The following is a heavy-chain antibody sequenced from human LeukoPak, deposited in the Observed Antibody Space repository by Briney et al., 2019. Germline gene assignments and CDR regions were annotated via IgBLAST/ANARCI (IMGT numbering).Heavy chain of an antibody. CDR1: GFTFSSYA. Sequence: GGSLRLSCSASGFTFSSYAMHWVRQAPGKGLEYVSSISSNGGSTYYADSVKGRFTISRDNSKNTLFLQMSSLRTEDTAVYYCATDYQYLYWHSSFDYWGQGTLVTVSS. D-gene: IGHD3-3*02. CDR3: ATDYQYLYWHSSFDY. J-gene: IGHJ4*02. V-gene: IGHV3-64D*06. CDR2: ISSNGGST.